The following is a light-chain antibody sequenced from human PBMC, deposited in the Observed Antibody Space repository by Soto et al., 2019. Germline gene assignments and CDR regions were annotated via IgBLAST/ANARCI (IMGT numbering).Light chain of an antibody. CDR2: DVS. V-gene: IGLV2-14*01. CDR1: SSDVGGYNY. J-gene: IGLJ3*02. CDR3: SSFPSSSTLGV. Sequence: QSALTQPASVSGSPGQSITISCTGTSSDVGGYNYVSWYQQHPDKAPKLMIYDVSNRPSGVSNRFSGSQSGNTASLTISGLQAEDEADYYCSSFPSSSTLGVFGGGTQLTVL.